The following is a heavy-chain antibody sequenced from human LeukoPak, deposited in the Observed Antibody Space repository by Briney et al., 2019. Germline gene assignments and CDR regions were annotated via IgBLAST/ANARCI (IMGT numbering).Heavy chain of an antibody. D-gene: IGHD6-6*01. CDR1: GFTFSTYY. J-gene: IGHJ4*02. CDR3: ARLIGDRTIYDY. V-gene: IGHV3-7*01. CDR2: INQGGSET. Sequence: PGGSLRLSCAASGFTFSTYYMTWVRQAPGKGLEWVASINQGGSETYYVESVKGRFTISRDNAMNSFFLQMNSLRAEDTAVYYCARLIGDRTIYDYWGQGTLVTVSS.